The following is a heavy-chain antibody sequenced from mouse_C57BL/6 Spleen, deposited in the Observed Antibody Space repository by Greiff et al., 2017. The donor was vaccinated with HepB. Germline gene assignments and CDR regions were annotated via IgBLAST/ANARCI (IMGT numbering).Heavy chain of an antibody. CDR2: IYPGDGDT. CDR3: ARNYGSSYGYAMDY. Sequence: QVQLQQSGPELVKPGASVKISCKASGYAFSSSWMNWVKQRPGKGLEWIGRIYPGDGDTNYNGKFKGKATLTADKSSSTAYMQLSSLTSEDSAVYFCARNYGSSYGYAMDYWGQGTSVTVSS. V-gene: IGHV1-82*01. J-gene: IGHJ4*01. D-gene: IGHD1-1*01. CDR1: GYAFSSSW.